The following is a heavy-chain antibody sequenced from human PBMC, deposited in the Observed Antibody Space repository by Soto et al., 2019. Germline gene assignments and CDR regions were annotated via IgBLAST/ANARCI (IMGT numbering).Heavy chain of an antibody. D-gene: IGHD6-13*01. J-gene: IGHJ4*02. CDR1: GGSFSGYY. V-gene: IGHV4-34*01. CDR2: INHSGST. CDR3: ARGRSRSWYGLDY. Sequence: QVQLQQWGAGLLKPSETLSLTCAVYGGSFSGYYWSWIRQPPGKGLEWIGEINHSGSTNYNPSLKSRVTISVDTSKNQFSLKLSSVTAADTAVYYCARGRSRSWYGLDYWGQGTLVTVSS.